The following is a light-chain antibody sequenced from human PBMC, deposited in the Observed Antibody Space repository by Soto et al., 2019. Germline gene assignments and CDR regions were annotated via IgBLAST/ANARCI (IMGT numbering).Light chain of an antibody. Sequence: EIVLTQSPATLSLSPGERATLSCRASQSIDSYLAWYQHKPGQPPRLLIYNASTRATGIPASFGASGSGTDFTLTITSLDPEDSAVYYCKQRSTNFGTGTKVEIK. CDR2: NAS. V-gene: IGKV3-11*01. CDR3: KQRSTN. J-gene: IGKJ3*01. CDR1: QSIDSY.